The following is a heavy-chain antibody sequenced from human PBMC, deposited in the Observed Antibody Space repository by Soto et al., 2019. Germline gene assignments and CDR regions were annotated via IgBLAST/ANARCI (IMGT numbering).Heavy chain of an antibody. J-gene: IGHJ3*02. Sequence: QVQLQESGPGLVKPSQTLSLTCTVSGGSISSGDYYRSWIRQPPGKGLEWIGYIYYSGSTYYNPSLKSRVTISVDTSKNQFPLKLSSVTAADTAVYYCVREQLMDYSDSSGHSAFVIWGQGTMVTVSS. CDR1: GGSISSGDYY. CDR3: VREQLMDYSDSSGHSAFVI. CDR2: IYYSGST. D-gene: IGHD3-22*01. V-gene: IGHV4-30-4*01.